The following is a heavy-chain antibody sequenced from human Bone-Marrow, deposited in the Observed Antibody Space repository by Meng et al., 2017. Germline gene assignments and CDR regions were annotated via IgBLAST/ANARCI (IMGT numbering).Heavy chain of an antibody. V-gene: IGHV4-34*01. J-gene: IGHJ4*02. CDR1: GRSFSGYY. CDR2: INHSGST. Sequence: QVQLQQWGAGLLKPSETLSLACAVYGRSFSGYYWSWIRQPPGKGLXWIGEINHSGSTNYNPSLKSRVTISVDTSKNQFSLKLSSVTAADTAVYYCARDGGYWGQGTLVTVSS. CDR3: ARDGGY. D-gene: IGHD3-16*01.